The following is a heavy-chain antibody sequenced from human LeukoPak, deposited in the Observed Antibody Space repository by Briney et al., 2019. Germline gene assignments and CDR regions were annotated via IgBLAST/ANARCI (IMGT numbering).Heavy chain of an antibody. CDR1: GYTLTQLV. CDR3: ATRSSGWYEDFQH. Sequence: GASVKVSCKVSGYTLTQLVIHWVRQTPGKGLEWMGGFDPEDGETIYAQKFQGRVTMTEDTSTDTAYMELSSLRSEDTAVYYCATRSSGWYEDFQHWGQGTLVTVSS. D-gene: IGHD6-19*01. V-gene: IGHV1-24*01. CDR2: FDPEDGET. J-gene: IGHJ1*01.